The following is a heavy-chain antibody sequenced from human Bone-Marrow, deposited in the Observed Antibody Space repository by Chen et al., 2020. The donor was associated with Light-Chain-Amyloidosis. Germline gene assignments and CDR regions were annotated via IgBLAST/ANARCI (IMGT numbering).Heavy chain of an antibody. CDR3: ARSSSWYGYYYYMDV. V-gene: IGHV3-20*04. CDR2: INWNCGST. J-gene: IGHJ6*03. D-gene: IGHD6-13*01. Sequence: EVQLVESGGGVVRPGGSLRLYCAASGFTFDDYGMSWVRQAPGTGLEWVSGINWNCGSTGYADSVKGRFTISRDNAKNSLYLQMNSLRAEDTALYYCARSSSWYGYYYYMDVWGKGTTVTVSS. CDR1: GFTFDDYG.